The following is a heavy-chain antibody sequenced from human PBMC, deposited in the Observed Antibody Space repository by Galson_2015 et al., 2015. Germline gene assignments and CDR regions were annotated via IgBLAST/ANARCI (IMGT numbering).Heavy chain of an antibody. J-gene: IGHJ4*02. CDR2: ISYDGSNK. CDR3: AESPISSWAQLDY. D-gene: IGHD1-26*01. V-gene: IGHV3-30*18. Sequence: SLRLSCAASGFTFSSYGMNWVRQAPGKGLEWVAVISYDGSNKYYADSVKGRFTISRDNSKNTLYLQMNSLRAEDTAVYYCAESPISSWAQLDYWGQGTLVTVSS. CDR1: GFTFSSYG.